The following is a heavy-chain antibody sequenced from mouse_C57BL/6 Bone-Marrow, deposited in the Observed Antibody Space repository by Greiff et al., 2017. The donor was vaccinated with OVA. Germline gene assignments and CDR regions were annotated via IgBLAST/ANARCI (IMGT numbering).Heavy chain of an antibody. D-gene: IGHD2-5*01. Sequence: QVQLQQPGAELVKPGASVKMSCKASGYTFTSYWITWVKQRPGQGLEWIGDIYPGSGSTNYNEKFKSKATLTVDTSSSTAYMQLSSLTSEDSAVYYCARWAYYSNYPGKNAMDYWGQGTSVTVSS. J-gene: IGHJ4*01. V-gene: IGHV1-55*01. CDR3: ARWAYYSNYPGKNAMDY. CDR2: IYPGSGST. CDR1: GYTFTSYW.